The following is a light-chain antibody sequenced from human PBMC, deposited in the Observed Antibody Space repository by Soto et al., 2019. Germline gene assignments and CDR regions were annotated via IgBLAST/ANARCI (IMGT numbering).Light chain of an antibody. CDR1: QSISGW. CDR3: PHSYSTPPMT. V-gene: IGKV1-39*01. J-gene: IGKJ5*01. CDR2: ATS. Sequence: IPMTQSPSTLSASVGDRVTITCRASQSISGWLAWYQLRPGKAPKLMIYATSTLQSGVPSRFSGSGSGTEFTLTISSLQAEDFDPHYFPHSYSTPPMTFGQGTRLEI.